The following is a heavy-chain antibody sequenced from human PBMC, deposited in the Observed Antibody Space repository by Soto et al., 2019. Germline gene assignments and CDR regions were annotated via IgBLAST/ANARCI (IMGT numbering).Heavy chain of an antibody. CDR3: ARFVRSCSATTCSTRADV. CDR2: IYSGGST. V-gene: IGHV4-61*01. D-gene: IGHD2-2*01. J-gene: IGHJ6*02. Sequence: SETLSLTCTVSGGFVNSDTHSWSWVRQTPGKRLEWIGFIYSGGSTKNPSLRSRVTMSVDTSKNQFSLKLRSVIVADTAVYHCARFVRSCSATTCSTRADVWGQGITVTVSS. CDR1: GGFVNSDTHS.